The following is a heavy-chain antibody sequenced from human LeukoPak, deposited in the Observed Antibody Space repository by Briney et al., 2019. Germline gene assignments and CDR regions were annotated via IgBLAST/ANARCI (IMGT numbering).Heavy chain of an antibody. CDR3: AREGIAARTGDY. J-gene: IGHJ4*02. CDR2: ISAYNGNR. Sequence: ASVKVSCKASGYTFTIYGISWVRQAPGQGLEWVGWISAYNGNRNYGQKLQGRVTMTTDTSTSTAYMELRSLRSDDTAVYYCAREGIAARTGDYWGQGTLVTVSS. V-gene: IGHV1-18*01. CDR1: GYTFTIYG. D-gene: IGHD6-6*01.